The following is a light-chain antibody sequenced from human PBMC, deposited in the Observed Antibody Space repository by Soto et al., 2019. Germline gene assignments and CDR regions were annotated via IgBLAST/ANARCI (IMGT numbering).Light chain of an antibody. CDR2: GAS. J-gene: IGKJ4*01. Sequence: DIELTQSPGTLSLSLGERATLSCRASQSVSSSYLAWYQQKPGQAPRLLIYGASSRATGIPDRFSGSGSGTDFTLTISRLEPEDFAVYYCQQYGSSPLTFGGGTKVEIK. V-gene: IGKV3-20*01. CDR1: QSVSSSY. CDR3: QQYGSSPLT.